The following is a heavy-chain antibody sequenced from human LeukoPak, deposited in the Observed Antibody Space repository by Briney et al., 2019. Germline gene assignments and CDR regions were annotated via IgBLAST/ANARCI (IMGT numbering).Heavy chain of an antibody. CDR3: ARRGSYYGDSMDY. CDR2: ISSNGGST. J-gene: IGHJ4*02. CDR1: GFTFSSYA. D-gene: IGHD1-26*01. V-gene: IGHV3-64*01. Sequence: GGSLRLSCAASGFTFSSYAMHWVRQAPGKGLDSVSAISSNGGSTYYANSVKDRFTISRDNSKNTLYLQMGSLRAEDMAVYYCARRGSYYGDSMDYWGQGTLVTVSS.